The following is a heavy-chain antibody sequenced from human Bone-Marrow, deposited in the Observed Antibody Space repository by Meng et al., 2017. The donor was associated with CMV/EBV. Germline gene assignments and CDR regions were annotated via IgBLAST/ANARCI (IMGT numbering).Heavy chain of an antibody. J-gene: IGHJ4*02. D-gene: IGHD6-13*01. V-gene: IGHV4-61*05. Sequence: SETLSLTCTVSGGSISSSSYYWGWIRQSPGRGLEWIGHIYYSGSTNNNPSLKSRVIISVDTSKNQFSLNLSSVTAADTAVYYCARFLAAAGYFDYWGQGTLVTVSS. CDR1: GGSISSSSYY. CDR3: ARFLAAAGYFDY. CDR2: IYYSGST.